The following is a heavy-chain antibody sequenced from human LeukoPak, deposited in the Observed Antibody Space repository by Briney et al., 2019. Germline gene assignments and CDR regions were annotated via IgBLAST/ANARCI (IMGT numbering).Heavy chain of an antibody. V-gene: IGHV4-30-2*01. CDR3: ARDRYGDHTYFDY. D-gene: IGHD4-17*01. CDR1: GGSISSGGYS. Sequence: SQTLSLTCAVAGGSISSGGYSWSWIRQPPGKGLERIGYIYHSGSTYYNPSLKSRVTISVDRSKNQFSLKLSSVTAADTAVYYCARDRYGDHTYFDYWGQGTLVTVSS. J-gene: IGHJ4*02. CDR2: IYHSGST.